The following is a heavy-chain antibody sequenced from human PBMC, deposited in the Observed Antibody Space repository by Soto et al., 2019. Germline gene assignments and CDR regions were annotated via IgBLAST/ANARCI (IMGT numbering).Heavy chain of an antibody. CDR2: IIPIFGTA. D-gene: IGHD3-3*01. CDR1: GGTFSTYV. J-gene: IGHJ4*02. Sequence: QVQLVQSGAEVKKPGSSVKVSCKASGGTFSTYVISWVRQAPGQGLEWMGGIIPIFGTANYAQRFHGRVTISADESTSTAYMELSRLRSEDTAVYYCARQITILNPFDYWGQGTLVTVSS. CDR3: ARQITILNPFDY. V-gene: IGHV1-69*12.